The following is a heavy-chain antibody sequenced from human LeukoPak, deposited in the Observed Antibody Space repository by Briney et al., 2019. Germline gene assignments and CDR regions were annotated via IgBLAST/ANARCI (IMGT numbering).Heavy chain of an antibody. CDR3: ATIAAAGKDY. J-gene: IGHJ4*02. CDR1: GGSISSYY. Sequence: SETLSLTCTVSGGSISSYYWSWTRQPPGKGLEWIGYIYYSGSTNYNPSLKSRVTISVDTSKNQFSLKLSSVTAADTAVYYCATIAAAGKDYWGQGTLVTVSS. V-gene: IGHV4-59*01. CDR2: IYYSGST. D-gene: IGHD6-13*01.